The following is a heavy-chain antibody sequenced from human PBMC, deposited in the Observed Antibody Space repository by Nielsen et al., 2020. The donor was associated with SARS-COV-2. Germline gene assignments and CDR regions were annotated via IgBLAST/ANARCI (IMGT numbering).Heavy chain of an antibody. D-gene: IGHD1-7*01. CDR3: ARIQLELRLFYFYYTMDV. CDR2: IFSNDEK. Sequence: SGPTLVKPTDTLTLTCTVSGFSLSNARMGVGWIRQPPGRALESLAHIFSNDEKSYSTSLKSRLTISKDTSKSQVVLTMTNMDPVDTATYYCARIQLELRLFYFYYTMDVWGKGTTVTVSS. V-gene: IGHV2-26*01. J-gene: IGHJ6*03. CDR1: GFSLSNARMG.